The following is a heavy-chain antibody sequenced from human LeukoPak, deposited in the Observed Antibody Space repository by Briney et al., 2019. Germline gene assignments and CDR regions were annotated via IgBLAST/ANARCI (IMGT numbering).Heavy chain of an antibody. J-gene: IGHJ4*02. CDR1: GFTFSSHW. V-gene: IGHV3-74*01. Sequence: GGSLRLSCAASGFTFSSHWIHWVRQVPGKGLVWVSNIKSDGSITNYADSVKGRFTISRDNAKNTLYLQMNSLRAEDTAVYYCTSIAADSTGYWGQGTLVTVSS. D-gene: IGHD6-13*01. CDR2: IKSDGSIT. CDR3: TSIAADSTGY.